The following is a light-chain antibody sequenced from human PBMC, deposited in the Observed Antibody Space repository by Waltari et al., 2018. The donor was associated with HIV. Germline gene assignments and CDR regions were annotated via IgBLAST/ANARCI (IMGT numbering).Light chain of an antibody. Sequence: EIVLTQSPGTLSLPPGERATLSCRASQSVYSPYLAWYQQRPGQAPRLLIFGASSRATGIPDRFSGSGSGTDFTLTISRLEPEDFAVYYCLQYGSSPGTFGQGTKVEIK. J-gene: IGKJ1*01. CDR2: GAS. V-gene: IGKV3-20*01. CDR3: LQYGSSPGT. CDR1: QSVYSPY.